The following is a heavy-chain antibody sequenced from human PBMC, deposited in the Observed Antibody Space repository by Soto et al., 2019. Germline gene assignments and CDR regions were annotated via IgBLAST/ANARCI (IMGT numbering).Heavy chain of an antibody. Sequence: QVRLVESGGGVVQPGRSLRLSCAASGFTFRSHGMHWVRQTPGKGLEWLAGMSFDGNNKDYADSVKGRFTISRDNSRNTLDLQVSSLRVEDTAVYYCAKVGIPDYYDTSDCAYWGQGTLVTVSS. CDR1: GFTFRSHG. D-gene: IGHD3-22*01. J-gene: IGHJ4*02. CDR2: MSFDGNNK. V-gene: IGHV3-30*18. CDR3: AKVGIPDYYDTSDCAY.